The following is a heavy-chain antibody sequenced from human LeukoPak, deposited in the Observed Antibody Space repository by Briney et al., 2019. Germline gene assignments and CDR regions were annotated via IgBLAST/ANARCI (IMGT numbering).Heavy chain of an antibody. CDR3: AKDPKLYGSGRSFDY. V-gene: IGHV3-23*01. Sequence: PGGTLRLSCAASGFTFSSYDMSWVRQAPGKGLEWVSAISGSGGSKYYAASVKGRFTISRDNSKNTLYLQMNSLRAEDTAVYYCAKDPKLYGSGRSFDYWGQGTLVTVSS. CDR1: GFTFSSYD. J-gene: IGHJ4*02. CDR2: ISGSGGSK. D-gene: IGHD3-10*01.